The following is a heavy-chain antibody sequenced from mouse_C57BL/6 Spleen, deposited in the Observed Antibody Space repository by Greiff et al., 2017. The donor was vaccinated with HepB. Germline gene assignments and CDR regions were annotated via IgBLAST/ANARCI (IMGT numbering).Heavy chain of an antibody. CDR1: GYTFTSYW. CDR3: ARGDYDYGEDY. D-gene: IGHD2-4*01. J-gene: IGHJ2*01. CDR2: IYPGSGST. V-gene: IGHV1-55*01. Sequence: VQLQQPGAELVKPGASVKMSCKASGYTFTSYWITWVKQRPGQGLEWIGDIYPGSGSTNYNEKFKSKAKLTVDTSSSTAYMQLSSQTSEDSAVYYCARGDYDYGEDYWGQGTTLTVSS.